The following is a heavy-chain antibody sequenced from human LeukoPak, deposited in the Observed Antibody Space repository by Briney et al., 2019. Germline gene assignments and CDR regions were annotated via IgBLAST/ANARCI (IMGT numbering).Heavy chain of an antibody. D-gene: IGHD5-12*01. CDR1: GGSISSYY. CDR2: IYYGGST. CDR3: ARHPEYSGYDLRYYFDY. Sequence: SETLSLTCTVSGGSISSYYWSWIRQPPGKGLEWIGYIYYGGSTNYNPSLKSRVTISVDTSKNQFSLKLSSVTAADTAVYYCARHPEYSGYDLRYYFDYWGQGTLVTVSS. V-gene: IGHV4-59*08. J-gene: IGHJ4*02.